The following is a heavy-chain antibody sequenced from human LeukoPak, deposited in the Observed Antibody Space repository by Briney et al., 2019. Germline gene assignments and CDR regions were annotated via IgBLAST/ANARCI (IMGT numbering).Heavy chain of an antibody. CDR2: INSDGSST. CDR1: GFTFSSYW. D-gene: IGHD3-22*01. V-gene: IGHV3-74*01. J-gene: IGHJ4*02. Sequence: GGSLGLSCAASGFTFSSYWMHWVRQAPGKGLVWVSRINSDGSSTSYADSVKGRFTISRDNAKNTLYLQMNSLRAEDTAVYYCARGGWDSSGYYYIVYWGQGTLVTVSS. CDR3: ARGGWDSSGYYYIVY.